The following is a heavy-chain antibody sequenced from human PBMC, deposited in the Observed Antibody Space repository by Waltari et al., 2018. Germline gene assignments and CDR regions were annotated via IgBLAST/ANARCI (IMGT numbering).Heavy chain of an antibody. CDR3: ARGGGSLDY. J-gene: IGHJ4*02. CDR2: INSEGSLI. CDR1: GFTFHTYW. Sequence: EVQLVESGGGLVRPGGSLSLSCASSGFTFHTYWLHWVRQAPGKGLVWVARINSEGSLISYAASVKGRFTISRDNAKNTLYLQMNSLRAEDTAVYYCARGGGSLDYWGQGTQVTVSS. V-gene: IGHV3-74*01. D-gene: IGHD3-10*01.